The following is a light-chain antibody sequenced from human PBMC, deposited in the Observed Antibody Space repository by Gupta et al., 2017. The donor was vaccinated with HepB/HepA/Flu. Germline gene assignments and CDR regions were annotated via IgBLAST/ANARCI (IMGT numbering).Light chain of an antibody. Sequence: QSALTQPASVSGSPGQSITISCTGTSSDVGGDKSVSWYQQHPGEAPKLMSDDVSDRPSGVSNRCSASNSGTTALLNISGLQPEDEAYYYCTSYTRSSTRVLDGGTKLTVL. J-gene: IGLJ2*01. V-gene: IGLV2-14*03. CDR2: DVS. CDR1: SSDVGGDKS. CDR3: TSYTRSSTRV.